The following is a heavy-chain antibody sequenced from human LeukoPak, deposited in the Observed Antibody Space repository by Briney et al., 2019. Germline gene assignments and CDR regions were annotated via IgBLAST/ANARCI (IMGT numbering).Heavy chain of an antibody. J-gene: IGHJ5*02. CDR1: GGSISSDY. CDR2: IYYSGST. CDR3: ARVDWLAAGRFDP. D-gene: IGHD3/OR15-3a*01. V-gene: IGHV4-59*12. Sequence: SETLSLTCTVSGGSISSDYWSWIRQPPGKGLEWIGYIYYSGSTNYNPSLKSRVTISVDTSKNQFSLKLSSVTAADTAIYYCARVDWLAAGRFDPWGQGTLVTVSS.